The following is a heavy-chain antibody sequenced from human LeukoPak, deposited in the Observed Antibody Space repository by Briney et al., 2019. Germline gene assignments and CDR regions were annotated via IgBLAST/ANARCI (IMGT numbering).Heavy chain of an antibody. CDR3: TRTDDYNYLAWFDP. CDR1: GFAFSGSA. Sequence: GGSLKLSCAASGFAFSGSAMHWVRQSSGKGLEWIGRIRSKAHSFATSYAASVTGRFTISRDDSKNTAYLQVNSLKTEDTAVYYCTRTDDYNYLAWFDPWGQGTLVTVSS. J-gene: IGHJ5*02. D-gene: IGHD5-24*01. CDR2: IRSKAHSFAT. V-gene: IGHV3-73*01.